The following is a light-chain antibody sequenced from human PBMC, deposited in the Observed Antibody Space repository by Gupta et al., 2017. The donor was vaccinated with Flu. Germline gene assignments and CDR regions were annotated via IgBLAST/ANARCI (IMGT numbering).Light chain of an antibody. CDR1: NIGSIS. Sequence: ALGQTARITCGGDNIGSISVHWYHQRPVQAPLLISYKNNKRPSGLPDRFSGSNSGSTATLTIDEAQAGDEADYYCQVWVASNAFFGGGTKLTVL. CDR2: KNN. CDR3: QVWVASNAF. V-gene: IGLV3-9*02. J-gene: IGLJ2*01.